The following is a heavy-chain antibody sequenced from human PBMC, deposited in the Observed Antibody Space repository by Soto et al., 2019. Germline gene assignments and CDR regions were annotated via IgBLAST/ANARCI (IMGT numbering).Heavy chain of an antibody. CDR1: GGSVTSDEDY. CDR3: ATESGSTYGYFDH. CDR2: ISNSGST. V-gene: IGHV4-30-4*01. D-gene: IGHD5-18*01. J-gene: IGHJ4*02. Sequence: LSLTCTVSGGSVTSDEDYWTWIRQSPGKGLEWIGYISNSGSTGYNPSLKTRLSVSVDRSKNQFTLRLTSVTAADTAVYFCATESGSTYGYFDHWGQGTQVTVSS.